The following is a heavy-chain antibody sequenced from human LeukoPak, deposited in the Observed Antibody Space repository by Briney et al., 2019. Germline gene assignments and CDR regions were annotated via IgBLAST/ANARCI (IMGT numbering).Heavy chain of an antibody. Sequence: GASVKVPCKASGGTFSSYGISWVRQAPGQGLEWMGGIIPMFDTPNYAQKFQDRVTLTADKSTSTAYMELSSLRSEDTAVYYCAGGHYFDSSGRLYYFDSWGQGTLVTVSS. V-gene: IGHV1-69*06. CDR1: GGTFSSYG. J-gene: IGHJ4*02. CDR3: AGGHYFDSSGRLYYFDS. CDR2: IIPMFDTP. D-gene: IGHD3-22*01.